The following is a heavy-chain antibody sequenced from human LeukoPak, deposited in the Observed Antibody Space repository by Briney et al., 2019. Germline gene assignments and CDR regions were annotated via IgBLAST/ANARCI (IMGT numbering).Heavy chain of an antibody. CDR2: INPNSGGT. V-gene: IGHV1-2*06. CDR3: ARVGYYESSGYYEY. CDR1: GYTLTDYY. D-gene: IGHD3-22*01. J-gene: IGHJ4*02. Sequence: ASVKVSCKASGYTLTDYYMHWVRQAPGQGLEWMGRINPNSGGTKYAQKFQGRVTMTRDTSISTVYMELSRLRSDDTAVYYCARVGYYESSGYYEYWGQGTLVTVSS.